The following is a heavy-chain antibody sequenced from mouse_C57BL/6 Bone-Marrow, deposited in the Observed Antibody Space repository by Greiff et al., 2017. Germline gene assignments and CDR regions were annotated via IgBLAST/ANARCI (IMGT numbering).Heavy chain of an antibody. V-gene: IGHV1-64*01. D-gene: IGHD1-1*01. CDR3: ARYYGSSHYAMDY. Sequence: QVQLQQPGAELVKPGASVKLSCKASGYTFTSYWMHWVKQRPGQGLEWIGMIHPNSGSTNYNEKFKSKATLTVDKSSSTAYMQLSSLTSEDSAVYYCARYYGSSHYAMDYWGKGTTVTVSS. J-gene: IGHJ4*01. CDR2: IHPNSGST. CDR1: GYTFTSYW.